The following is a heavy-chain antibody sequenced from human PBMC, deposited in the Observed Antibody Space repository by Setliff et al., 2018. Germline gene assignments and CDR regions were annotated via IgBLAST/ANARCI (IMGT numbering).Heavy chain of an antibody. CDR1: GGSISSGSYH. CDR3: ARDRTIFGVNNFYFYMDV. D-gene: IGHD3-3*01. Sequence: PSETLSLTCALSGGSISSGSYHWSWIRQPAGQGLEWVGRLHTSGSTNYNPSLKGRVTISVDTSRNQFSLNLTSVTAADTALYFCARDRTIFGVNNFYFYMDVWGRGTTVTVSS. J-gene: IGHJ6*03. V-gene: IGHV4-61*02. CDR2: LHTSGST.